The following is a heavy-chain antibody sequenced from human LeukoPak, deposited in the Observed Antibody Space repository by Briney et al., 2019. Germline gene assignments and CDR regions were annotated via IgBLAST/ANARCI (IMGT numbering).Heavy chain of an antibody. CDR1: GFTFSSYW. Sequence: PGGSLRLSCAASGFTFSSYWMSWVRQAPGKGLEWVANIKQDGSEKYYVDSVKGRFTISRDNAKNSLYLQMDSLRAEDTAVYYCARDHKSDPLDYWGQGTLVTVSS. CDR2: IKQDGSEK. V-gene: IGHV3-7*01. J-gene: IGHJ4*02. CDR3: ARDHKSDPLDY.